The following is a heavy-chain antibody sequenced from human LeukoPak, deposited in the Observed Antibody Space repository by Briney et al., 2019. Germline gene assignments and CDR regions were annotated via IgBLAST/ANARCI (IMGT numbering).Heavy chain of an antibody. CDR3: ARDEPDYDSSGYYPAWDY. D-gene: IGHD3-22*01. CDR1: GHTFTSYG. CDR2: ISAYNGNT. J-gene: IGHJ4*02. Sequence: ASVKVSCKASGHTFTSYGISWLRQAPGQGLEWMGWISAYNGNTNYAQKLQGRVTMTTDTSTSTAYMELRSLRSDDTAVYYCARDEPDYDSSGYYPAWDYWGQGTLVTVSS. V-gene: IGHV1-18*01.